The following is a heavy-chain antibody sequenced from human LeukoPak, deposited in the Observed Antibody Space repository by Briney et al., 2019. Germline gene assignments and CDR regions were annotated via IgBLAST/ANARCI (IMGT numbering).Heavy chain of an antibody. CDR3: ARELYGRFEH. D-gene: IGHD2-2*02. CDR1: GYTFTTYG. Sequence: ASVKVSCKASGYTFTTYGISWVRQAPGQGLECMGWINPYNGNTNYPQKLQGRVTMTTDTSTSTAYMELRRLRSDDTAVYYCARELYGRFEHWGQGTLVSVSS. CDR2: INPYNGNT. J-gene: IGHJ4*02. V-gene: IGHV1-18*01.